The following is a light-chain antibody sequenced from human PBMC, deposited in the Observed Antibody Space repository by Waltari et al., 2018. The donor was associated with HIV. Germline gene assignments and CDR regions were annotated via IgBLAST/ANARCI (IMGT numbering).Light chain of an antibody. CDR2: KDI. CDR3: QSTDHDGTWV. Sequence: SYKLTQPPSVSVSPGQTARITCSRGSLPTKYSSWYRQKPGQAPLLLTYKDIERPSGIPERISGSRSGTGVTLTISGVQAEDEGDYYCQSTDHDGTWVFGGGTKLTVL. J-gene: IGLJ3*02. V-gene: IGLV3-25*03. CDR1: SLPTKY.